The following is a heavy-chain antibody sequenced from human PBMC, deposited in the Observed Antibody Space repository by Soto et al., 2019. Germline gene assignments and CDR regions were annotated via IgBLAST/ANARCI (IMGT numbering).Heavy chain of an antibody. D-gene: IGHD6-19*01. CDR3: ARDQDLGIAVAGIDYYYGMDV. CDR1: GGTFSSYT. J-gene: IGHJ6*02. V-gene: IGHV1-69*04. Sequence: GASVKVSCKASGGTFSSYTISWVRQAPGQGLEWMGRIIPILGITNYAQKFQGRVTITADKSTSTAYMELSSLRSEDTAVYYCARDQDLGIAVAGIDYYYGMDVWGQGTTVTVSS. CDR2: IIPILGIT.